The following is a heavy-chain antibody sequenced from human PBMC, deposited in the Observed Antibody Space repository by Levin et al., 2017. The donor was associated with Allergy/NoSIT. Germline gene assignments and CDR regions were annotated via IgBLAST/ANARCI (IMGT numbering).Heavy chain of an antibody. V-gene: IGHV3-23*01. J-gene: IGHJ4*02. D-gene: IGHD6-6*01. CDR1: GFTFSSYA. CDR2: ISGSGGST. CDR3: AKGGIKNPPLGSPLGLNRYSSSVGGYFDY. Sequence: AGGSLRLSCAASGFTFSSYAMSWVRQAPGKGLEWVSAISGSGGSTYYADSVKGRFTISRDNSKNTLYLQMNSLRAEDTAVYYCAKGGIKNPPLGSPLGLNRYSSSVGGYFDYWGQGTLVTVSS.